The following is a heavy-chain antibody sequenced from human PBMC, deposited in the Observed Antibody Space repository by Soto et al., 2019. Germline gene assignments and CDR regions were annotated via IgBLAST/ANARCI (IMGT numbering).Heavy chain of an antibody. CDR2: IIPIFGTA. Sequence: SVKVSCKASGGTFSSYAISWVRQAPGQGLEWMGGIIPIFGTANYAQKFQGRVTITADKSTSTAYMELSSLRSEDTAVYYCARDLSSSPVYYYYYGMDVWGQGTTVTVSS. CDR1: GGTFSSYA. J-gene: IGHJ6*02. D-gene: IGHD6-6*01. CDR3: ARDLSSSPVYYYYYGMDV. V-gene: IGHV1-69*06.